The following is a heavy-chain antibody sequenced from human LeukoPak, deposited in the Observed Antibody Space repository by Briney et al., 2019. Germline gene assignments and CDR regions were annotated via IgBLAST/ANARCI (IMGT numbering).Heavy chain of an antibody. Sequence: ASVKVSCKASGYTFTSYDINWVRQATGQGLEWMGWMNPNSGNTGYAQKFQGRVTITRNTSISTAYMELSSLRSEDTAVYYCARGGRDGYNYRDYFDYWGQGTLVTVSS. J-gene: IGHJ4*02. CDR1: GYTFTSYD. CDR3: ARGGRDGYNYRDYFDY. D-gene: IGHD5-24*01. CDR2: MNPNSGNT. V-gene: IGHV1-8*03.